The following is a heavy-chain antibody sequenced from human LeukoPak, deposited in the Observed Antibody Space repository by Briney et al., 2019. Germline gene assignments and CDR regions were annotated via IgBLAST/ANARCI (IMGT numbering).Heavy chain of an antibody. V-gene: IGHV3-30-3*01. CDR2: ISYDGSNK. D-gene: IGHD1-7*01. CDR3: ARPLGTTGFWFAFDF. CDR1: GFTFSSYA. Sequence: GRSLRLSCAASGFTFSSYAMHWVRQAPGKGLEWVAVISYDGSNKYYADSVKGRFTISRDNSKNTLYLQMNSLRAEDTAVYYCARPLGTTGFWFAFDFWGQGTMVTVSS. J-gene: IGHJ3*01.